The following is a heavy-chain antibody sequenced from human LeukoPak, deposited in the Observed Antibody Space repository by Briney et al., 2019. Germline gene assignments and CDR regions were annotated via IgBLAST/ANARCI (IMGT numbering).Heavy chain of an antibody. D-gene: IGHD5-12*01. Sequence: SETLSLTXAVYGGSFSGYYWSWIRQPPGKGVEWIGEINHSGSTNYNPSLKSRVTISVDTSKNQFSLKLSSVTAADTAVYYCARGLRRWLRDPFDYWGQGTLVTVSS. CDR3: ARGLRRWLRDPFDY. V-gene: IGHV4-34*01. CDR1: GGSFSGYY. CDR2: INHSGST. J-gene: IGHJ4*02.